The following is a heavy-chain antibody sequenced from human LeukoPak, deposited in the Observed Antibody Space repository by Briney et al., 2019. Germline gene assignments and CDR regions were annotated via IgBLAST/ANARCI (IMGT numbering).Heavy chain of an antibody. CDR2: ISWEGDTT. J-gene: IGHJ4*02. CDR1: GFTFDDYA. Sequence: PGGSLSLSCAASGFTFDDYAMHWVRQAPGKGLEWVCLISWEGDTTYYADSVRGRFTISRDNSKNSLYLQMNSLRTEDTAFYYCTRDTDYGSATNYFDYWGQGTLVSVSS. CDR3: TRDTDYGSATNYFDY. V-gene: IGHV3-43*01. D-gene: IGHD3-10*01.